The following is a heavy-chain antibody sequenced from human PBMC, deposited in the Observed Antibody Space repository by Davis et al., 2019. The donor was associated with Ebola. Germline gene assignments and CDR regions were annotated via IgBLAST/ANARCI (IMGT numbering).Heavy chain of an antibody. D-gene: IGHD3-9*01. CDR2: INHSGST. V-gene: IGHV4-34*01. CDR1: GGSFSGYY. CDR3: ARVDWLYYGMDV. J-gene: IGHJ6*02. Sequence: MPGGSLRLSCAVYGGSFSGYYWSWIHQPPGKGLEWIGEINHSGSTNYNPSLKSRVTISVDTSKNQFSLKLSSVTAADTAVYYCARVDWLYYGMDVWGQGTTVTVSS.